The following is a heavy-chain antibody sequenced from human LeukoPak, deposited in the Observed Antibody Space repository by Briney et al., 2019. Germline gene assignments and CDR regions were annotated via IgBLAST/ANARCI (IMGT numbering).Heavy chain of an antibody. V-gene: IGHV3-7*04. Sequence: GGSLRLSCAASGFTFSSSWMSWVRQAPGKGLEWVAQIKRDGSEKYYLDSVKGRFTISRDNAKDSVFLQMSSLRAEDTAVYYCARDAFYGSISPAFDIWGQGTKVTVSS. CDR3: ARDAFYGSISPAFDI. CDR2: IKRDGSEK. D-gene: IGHD4-23*01. J-gene: IGHJ3*02. CDR1: GFTFSSSW.